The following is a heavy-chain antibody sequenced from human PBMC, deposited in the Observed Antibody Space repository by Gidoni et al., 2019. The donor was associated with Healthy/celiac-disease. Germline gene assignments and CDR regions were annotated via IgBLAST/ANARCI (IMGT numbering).Heavy chain of an antibody. CDR2: MNPNSGNT. CDR1: GYTFTSYD. Sequence: QVQLVQSGAEVKKPGASVTVSCKASGYTFTSYDINWVRQATGQGLEWMGWMNPNSGNTGYAQKFQGRVTMTRNTSISTAYMELSSLRSEDTAVYYCARKPIAAAPGRFDPWGQGTLVTASS. J-gene: IGHJ5*02. CDR3: ARKPIAAAPGRFDP. D-gene: IGHD6-13*01. V-gene: IGHV1-8*01.